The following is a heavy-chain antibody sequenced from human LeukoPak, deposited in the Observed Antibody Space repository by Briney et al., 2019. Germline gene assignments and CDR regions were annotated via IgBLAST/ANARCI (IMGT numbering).Heavy chain of an antibody. V-gene: IGHV1-2*02. D-gene: IGHD6-13*01. CDR1: GYTFTGYY. Sequence: GASVKVSCKASGYTFTGYYMHWVRQAPGQGLEWMGWINPNSGGTNYAQKFQGRVTTTRDTSISTAYMELSRLRSDDTAVYYCARAASSSWFSDYWGQGTLVTVSS. CDR3: ARAASSSWFSDY. CDR2: INPNSGGT. J-gene: IGHJ4*02.